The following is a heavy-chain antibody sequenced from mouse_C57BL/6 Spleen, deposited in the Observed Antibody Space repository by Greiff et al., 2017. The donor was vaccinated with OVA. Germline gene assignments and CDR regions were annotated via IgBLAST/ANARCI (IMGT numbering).Heavy chain of an antibody. CDR1: GYTFTSYW. Sequence: VQLQQPGAELVKPGASVKLSCKASGYTFTSYWMHWVKQRPGRGLEWIGRIDPNSGGTKYNEKFKSKATLTVDKPSSTAYMQLSSLTSEDSAVYYCARREVTTVVENWYFDVWGTGTTVTVSS. J-gene: IGHJ1*03. D-gene: IGHD1-1*01. CDR3: ARREVTTVVENWYFDV. V-gene: IGHV1-72*01. CDR2: IDPNSGGT.